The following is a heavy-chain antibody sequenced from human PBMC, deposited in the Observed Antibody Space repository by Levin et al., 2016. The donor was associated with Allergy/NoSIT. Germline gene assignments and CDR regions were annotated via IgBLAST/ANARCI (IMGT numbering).Heavy chain of an antibody. CDR2: ISGSGGST. D-gene: IGHD2/OR15-2a*01. V-gene: IGHV3-23*01. Sequence: WIRQPPGKGLEWVSAISGSGGSTYYADSVKGRFTISRDNSKNTLYLQMNSLRAEDTAVYYCAKDRRNRVPSPLNGFQHWGQGTLVTVSS. J-gene: IGHJ1*01. CDR3: AKDRRNRVPSPLNGFQH.